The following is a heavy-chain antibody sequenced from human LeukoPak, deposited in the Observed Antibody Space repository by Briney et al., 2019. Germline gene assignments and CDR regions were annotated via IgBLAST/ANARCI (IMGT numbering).Heavy chain of an antibody. CDR1: GMSLTDFQ. J-gene: IGHJ3*02. CDR3: ARTPYYGSGRGAFDI. V-gene: IGHV4-34*01. D-gene: IGHD3-10*01. Sequence: KPSETLSLTCIVYGMSLTDFQWGWIRQSPGKGLEWIGEINASGRTNYNPSLKTSVFISRDTSKNQFSLKLSSVTAADTAVYYCARTPYYGSGRGAFDIWGQGTMVTVSS. CDR2: INASGRT.